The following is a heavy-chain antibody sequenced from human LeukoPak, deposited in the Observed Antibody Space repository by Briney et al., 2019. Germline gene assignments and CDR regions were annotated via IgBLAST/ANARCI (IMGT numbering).Heavy chain of an antibody. CDR2: ISGSGGKT. CDR3: AKDQVGVILWFDN. CDR1: GFTFSSYA. J-gene: IGHJ4*02. D-gene: IGHD3-10*01. V-gene: IGHV3-23*01. Sequence: GGSLRLSCAASGFTFSSYAMSWVRQAPGKGLDWVSAISGSGGKTYYADSVKGRYTISRDNSKNTLYLQMNSLRAEDTAVYYCAKDQVGVILWFDNWGQGTLVTVSS.